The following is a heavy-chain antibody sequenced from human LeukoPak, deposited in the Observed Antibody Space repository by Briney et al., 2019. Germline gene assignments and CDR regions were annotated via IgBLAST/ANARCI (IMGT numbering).Heavy chain of an antibody. Sequence: PGGSLRLSCAASGFTFSSYWMSWVRQAPGKGLEWVANIKQDGSEKYYVDSVKGRFTISRDNAKNSLYPQMNSLRAEDTAVYYCARDSYSYGYYFDYWGQGTLVTVSS. D-gene: IGHD5-18*01. CDR3: ARDSYSYGYYFDY. CDR2: IKQDGSEK. CDR1: GFTFSSYW. V-gene: IGHV3-7*01. J-gene: IGHJ4*02.